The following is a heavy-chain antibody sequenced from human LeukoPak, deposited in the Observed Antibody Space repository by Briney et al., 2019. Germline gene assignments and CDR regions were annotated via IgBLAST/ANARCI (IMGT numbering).Heavy chain of an antibody. D-gene: IGHD3-22*01. V-gene: IGHV4-61*02. Sequence: SETLYLTCTVSGNSISSGDNYWSWIRQPAGKGLEWIGRIYTSGSTNYNPSLKSRVTISGDTSENQFSLRLSSVTAADTAVYYCARASYSYDINGWVPFDYWGQGTLVTVS. J-gene: IGHJ4*02. CDR1: GNSISSGDNY. CDR3: ARASYSYDINGWVPFDY. CDR2: IYTSGST.